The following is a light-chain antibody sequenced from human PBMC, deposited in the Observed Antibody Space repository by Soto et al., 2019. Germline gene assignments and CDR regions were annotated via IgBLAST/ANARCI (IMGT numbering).Light chain of an antibody. CDR3: AVWDDSLNGHV. CDR2: TND. J-gene: IGLJ1*01. CDR1: SSNIGTSS. V-gene: IGLV1-44*01. Sequence: QSALTQPPSASGAPRQTGTISCSGSSSNIGTSSVHWYKHLPGTAPKPLIYTNDQRPSGVPDRFSGSKSGTSASLAISGLQSEDEADYCAVWDDSLNGHVFGAGTKVTVL.